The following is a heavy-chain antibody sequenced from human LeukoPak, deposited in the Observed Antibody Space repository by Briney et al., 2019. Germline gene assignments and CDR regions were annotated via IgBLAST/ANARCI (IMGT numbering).Heavy chain of an antibody. V-gene: IGHV3-49*04. CDR1: GFNFGDTS. D-gene: IGHD2-15*01. Sequence: PGGSLRLSCTSSGFNFGDTSMSWVRQAPGKGLEWVGFITSKRYGGTTKYAASVEGRFTISRDDSKSIAYLQMNSLKTEDTAMYYCTRDDSPGYDWGQGTLVTVSS. CDR3: TRDDSPGYD. CDR2: ITSKRYGGTT. J-gene: IGHJ4*02.